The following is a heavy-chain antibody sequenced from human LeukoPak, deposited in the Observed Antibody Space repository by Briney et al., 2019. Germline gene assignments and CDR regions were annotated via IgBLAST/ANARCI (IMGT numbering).Heavy chain of an antibody. J-gene: IGHJ4*02. V-gene: IGHV1-69*02. D-gene: IGHD6-13*01. CDR3: ARVVRYSSSWEDY. CDR1: GGTFSSYT. Sequence: SVKVSCKASGGTFSSYTISWVRQAPGQGLEWMGRIIPILGIANYALKFQGRVTITADKSTNTAYMELSSLRSEDTAVYYCARVVRYSSSWEDYWGQGTLVTVSS. CDR2: IIPILGIA.